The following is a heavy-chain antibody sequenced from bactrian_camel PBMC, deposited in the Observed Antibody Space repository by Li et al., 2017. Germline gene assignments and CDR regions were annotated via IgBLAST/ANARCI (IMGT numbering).Heavy chain of an antibody. CDR1: AYIYRTNR. CDR3: RRGAVVVVNTVTPSTT. CDR2: IRRGNF. Sequence: HVQLVESGGGSVQTGGSLRLSCVASAYIYRTNRLGWLRQGPGRQREGVAAIRRGNFYYGDSAQGRFIISQDNAKNTIYLQMNNLKTPPRITVRRGAVVVVNTVTPSTTGARGPRSPSP. D-gene: IGHD6*01. J-gene: IGHJ4*01. V-gene: IGHV3S53*01.